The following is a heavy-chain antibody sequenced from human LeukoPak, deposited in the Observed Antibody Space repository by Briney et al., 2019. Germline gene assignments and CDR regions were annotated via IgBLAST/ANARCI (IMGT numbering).Heavy chain of an antibody. J-gene: IGHJ4*02. CDR2: ISANDGNT. V-gene: IGHV1-18*01. D-gene: IGHD3-10*01. CDR1: GYTFTSYG. CDR3: ARESHVTREDY. Sequence: ASVQVSCKASGYTFTSYGISWVRQAPGQGLEWMGWISANDGNTDYPQKLQGRVTMTTDTSTSTAYMELRSLRSDDTAVYYCARESHVTREDYWGQGTLVTLSS.